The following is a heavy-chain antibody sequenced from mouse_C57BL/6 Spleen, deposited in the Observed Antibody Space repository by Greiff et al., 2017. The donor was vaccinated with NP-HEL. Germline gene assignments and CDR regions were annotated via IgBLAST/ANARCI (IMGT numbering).Heavy chain of an antibody. CDR2: IYPGDGDT. CDR3: AREGLYYDYDEDAMDY. J-gene: IGHJ4*01. D-gene: IGHD2-4*01. V-gene: IGHV1-82*01. CDR1: GYAFSSSW. Sequence: QVHVKQSGPELVKPGASVKISCKASGYAFSSSWMNWVKQRPGKGLEWIGRIYPGDGDTNYNGKFQGKATLTADKSSSTAYMQLSSLTSEDSAVYFCAREGLYYDYDEDAMDYWGQGTSVTVSS.